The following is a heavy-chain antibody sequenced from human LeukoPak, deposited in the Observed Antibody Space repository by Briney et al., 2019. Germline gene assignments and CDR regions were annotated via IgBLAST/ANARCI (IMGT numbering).Heavy chain of an antibody. J-gene: IGHJ4*02. CDR2: VNSDGSNT. Sequence: GGSLRLSCAASGFTISSYWMHWVRQAPGKGLVWVSHVNSDGSNTNYADSVKGRFTISRDNAKNTLYLQMNSLRVEDTAVYYCAKSGERRRPYYFDYWGQGTLVTVSS. D-gene: IGHD3-10*01. CDR1: GFTISSYW. CDR3: AKSGERRRPYYFDY. V-gene: IGHV3-74*01.